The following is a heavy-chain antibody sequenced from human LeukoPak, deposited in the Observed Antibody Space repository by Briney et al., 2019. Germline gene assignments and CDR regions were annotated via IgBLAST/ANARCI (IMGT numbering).Heavy chain of an antibody. V-gene: IGHV3-23*01. CDR1: GFDFGTYA. CDR3: AKRDGYNSNYFDY. J-gene: IGHJ4*02. CDR2: VSNGGSST. D-gene: IGHD5-24*01. Sequence: PGGSLRLSCVASGFDFGTYAMSWVRQAPGKGPEWVSTVSNGGSSTYYADSVRGRFTVSRDNSKNTLYLQMNSLRAEDTAVYYCAKRDGYNSNYFDYWGQGTLVTVSS.